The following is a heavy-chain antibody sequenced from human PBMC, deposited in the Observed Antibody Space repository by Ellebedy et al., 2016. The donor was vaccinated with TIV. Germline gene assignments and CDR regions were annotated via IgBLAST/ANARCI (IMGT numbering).Heavy chain of an antibody. V-gene: IGHV3-7*01. CDR2: INQDGSQK. CDR3: ATNGSYGDYRSPQHPFTI. J-gene: IGHJ3*02. D-gene: IGHD4-17*01. CDR1: RFSFSSYW. Sequence: GGSLRLSCAASRFSFSSYWMTWVRQAPGEGLEWVANINQDGSQKYYVDSVKGRFTISRDNVKNSLYLQVNSLSADDTAVYYCATNGSYGDYRSPQHPFTIWGQGTMVTVSS.